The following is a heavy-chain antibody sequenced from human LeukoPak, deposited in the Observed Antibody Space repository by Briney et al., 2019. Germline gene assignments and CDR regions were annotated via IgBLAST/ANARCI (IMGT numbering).Heavy chain of an antibody. D-gene: IGHD6-19*01. Sequence: PGGSLRLSCAASGFTFSDYYMSWVRQAPGKGLEWVSFINSRSSTIYYADSVKGRFTISRDNAKNSLYLQLNSLRAEDTAVYYCAKVRGYSSGPFDYWGQGTLVTVSS. CDR1: GFTFSDYY. J-gene: IGHJ4*02. CDR2: INSRSSTI. V-gene: IGHV3-11*01. CDR3: AKVRGYSSGPFDY.